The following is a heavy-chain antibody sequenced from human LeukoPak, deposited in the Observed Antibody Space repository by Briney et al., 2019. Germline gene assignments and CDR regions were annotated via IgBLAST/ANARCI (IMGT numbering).Heavy chain of an antibody. V-gene: IGHV1-69*05. Sequence: GSSVKVSCKAPGDTFSSYAISWVRQAPGQGLEWMGGIIPIFGTANYAQKFQGRVTITTDESTSTAYMELSSLRSEDTAVYYCATGSVTNYYDSSGYGTWGQGTLVTVSS. CDR3: ATGSVTNYYDSSGYGT. CDR1: GDTFSSYA. J-gene: IGHJ5*02. CDR2: IIPIFGTA. D-gene: IGHD3-22*01.